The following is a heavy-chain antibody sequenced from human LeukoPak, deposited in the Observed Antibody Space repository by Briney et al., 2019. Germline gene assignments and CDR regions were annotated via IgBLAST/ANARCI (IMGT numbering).Heavy chain of an antibody. CDR1: GGSFSGYY. D-gene: IGHD6-13*01. J-gene: IGHJ4*02. V-gene: IGHV4-34*01. CDR2: INHSGST. Sequence: SETLSLTCAVYGGSFSGYYWSWIRQPPRKGLEWIGEINHSGSTNYNPSLKSRVTISVDTSKNQFSLKLSSVTAADTAVYYCARRPLYSRPFDYWGQGTLVTVSS. CDR3: ARRPLYSRPFDY.